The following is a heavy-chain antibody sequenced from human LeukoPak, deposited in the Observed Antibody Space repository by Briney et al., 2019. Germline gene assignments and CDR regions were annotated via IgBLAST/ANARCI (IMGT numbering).Heavy chain of an antibody. CDR2: IYYSGST. CDR3: ARQAYSSGWHSYY. J-gene: IGHJ4*02. Sequence: SQTLSLTCTVSGGSISSGDYYWRWNRQPPGTGLEWVGSIYYSGSTYYNPSLKSRVTISVDTSKNQFSLKLSSVTAADTAVYYCARQAYSSGWHSYYWGQGTLVTVSS. CDR1: GGSISSGDYY. V-gene: IGHV4-39*01. D-gene: IGHD6-19*01.